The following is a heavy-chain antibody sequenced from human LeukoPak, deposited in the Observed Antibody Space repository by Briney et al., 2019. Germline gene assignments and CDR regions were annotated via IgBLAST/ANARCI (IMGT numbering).Heavy chain of an antibody. J-gene: IGHJ4*02. Sequence: GGSLRLSCAASGFTFSSYEMNWVRQAPGKGLEWVSYISSSGSIIYYADSVKGRFTISRDNAKNSLYLQMNSLRAEDTAVYYCARDDGDPWRSFDYWGQGTLVTVSS. CDR3: ARDDGDPWRSFDY. CDR2: ISSSGSII. V-gene: IGHV3-48*03. D-gene: IGHD4-17*01. CDR1: GFTFSSYE.